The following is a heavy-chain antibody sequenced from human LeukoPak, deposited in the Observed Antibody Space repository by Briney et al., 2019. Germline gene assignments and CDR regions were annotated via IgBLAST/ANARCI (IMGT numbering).Heavy chain of an antibody. CDR3: ARDFKTYYYYGMDV. CDR2: IYYSGST. Sequence: SENLSLTCSVSGVSISSDDYWWNCIGQHPGKGLELIGYIYYSGSTYYNPSLKSRVTISVDTSKNQFSLKLSSVTAADTAVYYCARDFKTYYYYGMDVWGQGTTVTVSS. D-gene: IGHD3-3*01. CDR1: GVSISSDDYW. V-gene: IGHV4-30-4*08. J-gene: IGHJ6*02.